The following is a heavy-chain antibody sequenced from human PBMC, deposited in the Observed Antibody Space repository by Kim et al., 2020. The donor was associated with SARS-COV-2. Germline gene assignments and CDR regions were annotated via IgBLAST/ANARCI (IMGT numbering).Heavy chain of an antibody. CDR2: T. D-gene: IGHD3-16*01. CDR3: ARVGGNYAFDI. J-gene: IGHJ3*02. Sequence: TNYNPSLKSRVTMSVDTSKNQFSLKLSSVTAADTAVYYCARVGGNYAFDIWGQGTMVTVSS. V-gene: IGHV4-4*07.